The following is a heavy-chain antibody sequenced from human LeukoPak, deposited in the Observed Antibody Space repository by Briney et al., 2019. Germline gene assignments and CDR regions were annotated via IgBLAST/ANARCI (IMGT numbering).Heavy chain of an antibody. Sequence: GSLRLSCAASGFTFSSYAMSWVRQAPGKGLEWIGTIYYSGSTNYNPSLKSRVTISVDMSKDQFSLNLSSVTAADTAVYYCARVAAKTVDYWGQGTLVTVSS. CDR1: GFTFSSYAM. V-gene: IGHV4-4*02. D-gene: IGHD2-15*01. CDR2: IYYSGST. CDR3: ARVAAKTVDY. J-gene: IGHJ4*02.